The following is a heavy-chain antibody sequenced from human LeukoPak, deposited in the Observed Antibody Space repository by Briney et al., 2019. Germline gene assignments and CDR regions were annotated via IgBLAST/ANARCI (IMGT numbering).Heavy chain of an antibody. J-gene: IGHJ4*02. CDR1: GFTFSNYA. CDR2: ISHSGGST. Sequence: PGGSLRLSCAASGFTFSNYAMSWVRQAPGKGLEWVSTISHSGGSTYYADSVKGRFTVSRDNSKNTLYLQINSLRAEDTAVYYCAKDGGLWVSAHWGDSWGRGTLVTVSS. CDR3: AKDGGLWVSAHWGDS. V-gene: IGHV3-23*01. D-gene: IGHD7-27*01.